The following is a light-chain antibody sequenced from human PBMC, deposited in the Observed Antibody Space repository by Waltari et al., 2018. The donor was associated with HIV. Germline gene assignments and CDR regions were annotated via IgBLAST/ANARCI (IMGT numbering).Light chain of an antibody. V-gene: IGLV1-51*02. CDR1: RSNIGNNY. CDR3: GTGDNSRSVL. Sequence: QSVLTHPPSVSAAPGQNVTISSSCSRSNIGNNYVSWYQHLPGTAPKLLIYENHKRPSGTPDRFDCSNAGTSATRGITGLQTGDDADYYCGTGDNSRSVLFGGGTKLTVL. CDR2: ENH. J-gene: IGLJ2*01.